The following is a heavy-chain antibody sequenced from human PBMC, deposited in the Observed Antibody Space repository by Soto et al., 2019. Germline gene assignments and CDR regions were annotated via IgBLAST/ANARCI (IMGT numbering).Heavy chain of an antibody. CDR1: GFAFSSYY. Sequence: GGSLRLSCGASGFAFSSYYMHWVRQAPGKGLVWVSRINGDGSSTNYADSAKGRFTISRDNAKNTVYLQMNSLRADDTAVYYCARDQTTGDWFDAWGQGTLVTVSS. CDR3: ARDQTTGDWFDA. D-gene: IGHD4-17*01. CDR2: INGDGSST. J-gene: IGHJ5*02. V-gene: IGHV3-74*01.